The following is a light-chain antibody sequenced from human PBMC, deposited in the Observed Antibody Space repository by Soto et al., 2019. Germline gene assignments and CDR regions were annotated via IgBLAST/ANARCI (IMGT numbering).Light chain of an antibody. CDR1: SSDVGGYNY. Sequence: QSALTQPPSASGSPGQSVTISCTGTSSDVGGYNYVSWYQQHPGKAPKLMISEVSKRPSGVSNRFSGSKSGNPASLTISGLQAEDEADYYCSSYTSSSTLYVFGTGTKVTVL. V-gene: IGLV2-14*01. CDR2: EVS. J-gene: IGLJ1*01. CDR3: SSYTSSSTLYV.